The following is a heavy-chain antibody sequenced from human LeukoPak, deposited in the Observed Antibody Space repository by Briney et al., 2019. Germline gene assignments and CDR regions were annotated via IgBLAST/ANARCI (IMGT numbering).Heavy chain of an antibody. V-gene: IGHV5-51*01. J-gene: IGHJ6*02. CDR3: ARREEYCSGSSCYRSGMDV. Sequence: GESLKISCKGSGYRFNAYWIAWVRQMPGKGLEWMGIIYPDDSDTRYSPSFQGQVTISADKSVRTAYLQWSSLKASDTAMYYCARREEYCSGSSCYRSGMDVWGQGTTVTVSS. D-gene: IGHD2-15*01. CDR1: GYRFNAYW. CDR2: IYPDDSDT.